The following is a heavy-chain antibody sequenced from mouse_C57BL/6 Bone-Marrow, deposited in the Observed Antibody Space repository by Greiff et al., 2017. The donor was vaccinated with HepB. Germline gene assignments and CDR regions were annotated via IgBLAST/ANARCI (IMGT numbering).Heavy chain of an antibody. V-gene: IGHV10-1*01. CDR3: VRLGGDDDY. J-gene: IGHJ2*01. Sequence: GGGLVQPKGSLKLSCAASGFSFNTYAMNWVRQAPGKGLEWVARIRSKSNNYATYYADSVKDRFTISRDDSESMLYLQMNNLKTEDTAMYYCVRLGGDDDYWGQGTTLTVSS. CDR1: GFSFNTYA. CDR2: IRSKSNNYAT. D-gene: IGHD1-1*02.